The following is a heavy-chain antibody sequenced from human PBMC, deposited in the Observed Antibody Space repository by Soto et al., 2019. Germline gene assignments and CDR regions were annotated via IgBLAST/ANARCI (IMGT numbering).Heavy chain of an antibody. CDR2: IIPIFGTA. J-gene: IGHJ5*02. D-gene: IGHD6-13*01. V-gene: IGHV1-69*13. Sequence: GASVKVSCKASGGTFSSYAISWVRQAPGQGLEWMGGIIPIFGTANYAQKFQGRVTITADESTSTAYMELSSLRSEDTAVYYCARDPSRQLVFSWFDPWGQGTLVTVSS. CDR3: ARDPSRQLVFSWFDP. CDR1: GGTFSSYA.